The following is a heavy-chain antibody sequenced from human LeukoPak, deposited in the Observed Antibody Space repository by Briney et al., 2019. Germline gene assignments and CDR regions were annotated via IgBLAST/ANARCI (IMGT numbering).Heavy chain of an antibody. V-gene: IGHV3-21*04. J-gene: IGHJ3*02. D-gene: IGHD1-14*01. CDR3: AKVLYRVDAFDI. CDR1: GFTFSSYG. CDR2: ISSSSSYI. Sequence: GGSLRLSCAASGFTFSSYGMHWVRQAPGKGLEWVSSISSSSSYIYYADSVKGRFTISRDNAKNSLYLQMNSLRAEDTALYYCAKVLYRVDAFDIWGQGTMVTVSS.